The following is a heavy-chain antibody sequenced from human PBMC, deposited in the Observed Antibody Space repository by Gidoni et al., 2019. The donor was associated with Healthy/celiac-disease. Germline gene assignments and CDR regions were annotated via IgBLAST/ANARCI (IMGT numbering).Heavy chain of an antibody. J-gene: IGHJ5*02. V-gene: IGHV4-31*03. CDR2: IYYSGST. CDR1: AGSIRSGGYY. Sequence: QVPLQESGPGLVKPSQTLSLPCPASAGSIRSGGYYWSWIPQHPGKGLGWIGYIYYSGSTYYNPSLKSRVTISVDTSKNQFSLKLSSVTAADTAVYYCARDRFHTVTTWGEGFDPWGQGTLVTVSS. D-gene: IGHD4-17*01. CDR3: ARDRFHTVTTWGEGFDP.